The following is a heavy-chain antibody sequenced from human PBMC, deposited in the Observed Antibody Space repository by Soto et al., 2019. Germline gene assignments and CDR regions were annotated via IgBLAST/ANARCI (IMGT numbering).Heavy chain of an antibody. D-gene: IGHD2-2*02. J-gene: IGHJ4*02. CDR3: ATIAEIPGPVDF. V-gene: IGHV4-34*01. CDR1: GGSFSGYY. CDR2: INHSGST. Sequence: PSETLSLTCTVYGGSFSGYYWSWIRQPPGKGLEWIGEINHSGSTNYNPSLKSRVTISVDTSKNQFSLKLRSVTAEDTAVYYGATIAEIPGPVDFWGQGALVTVSS.